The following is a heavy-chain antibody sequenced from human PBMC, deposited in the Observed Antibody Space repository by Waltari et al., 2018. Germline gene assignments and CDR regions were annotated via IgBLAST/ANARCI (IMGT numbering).Heavy chain of an antibody. J-gene: IGHJ5*02. V-gene: IGHV1-2*02. CDR3: ARPMVYARVGNWFDP. CDR1: GYTFTGYY. Sequence: QVHLVQSGAEVKKPGASVKVSCKASGYTFTGYYIHWVRQAPGQGLEWMGWINPNSGDTNYAQKFQGRVTMTRDTSISTAYMELSSLRSEDTAVYFCARPMVYARVGNWFDPWGQGTLVTVSS. D-gene: IGHD2-8*01. CDR2: INPNSGDT.